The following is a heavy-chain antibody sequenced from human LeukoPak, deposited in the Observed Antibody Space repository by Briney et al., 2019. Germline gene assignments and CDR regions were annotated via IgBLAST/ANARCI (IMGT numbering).Heavy chain of an antibody. J-gene: IGHJ4*02. D-gene: IGHD3-3*01. V-gene: IGHV3-21*01. CDR2: NCSSSLYI. Sequence: GSPKPLFAASGFTFHFFYIKLVRQAPGEGPEWVASNCSSSLYISYGESLRGRFTISRDNAQNSLSLQMDSLRAEDTAIYYCVRAARSGLQVRSPAHFDLWGQGALVTVSS. CDR1: GFTFHFFY. CDR3: VRAARSGLQVRSPAHFDL.